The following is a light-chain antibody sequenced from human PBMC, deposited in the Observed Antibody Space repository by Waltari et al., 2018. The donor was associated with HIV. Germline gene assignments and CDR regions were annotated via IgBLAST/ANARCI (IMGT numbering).Light chain of an antibody. CDR1: SRYVGDYDD. Sequence: QSALTQPASVSGAPGQSITSPCTGISRYVGDYDDVSWYQQYPGKAPKRLLYDVTKRPSGVSDRFSGSKSGNTASLTISGLQAEDEADYYCCSYADNWVFGGGTRLPVL. J-gene: IGLJ3*02. V-gene: IGLV2-23*02. CDR2: DVT. CDR3: CSYADNWV.